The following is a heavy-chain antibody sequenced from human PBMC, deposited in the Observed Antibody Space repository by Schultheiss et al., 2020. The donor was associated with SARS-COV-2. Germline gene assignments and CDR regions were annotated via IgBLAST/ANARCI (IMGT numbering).Heavy chain of an antibody. J-gene: IGHJ5*02. Sequence: ASVKVSCKASGYSFTSYGINWVRQAPGQGLEWMGWISAYNGNTNYAQKLQGRVTITADESTSTAYMELSSLRSEDTAVYYCASRGSYGQYWFDPWGQGTLVTVSS. CDR2: ISAYNGNT. D-gene: IGHD1-26*01. V-gene: IGHV1-18*04. CDR3: ASRGSYGQYWFDP. CDR1: GYSFTSYG.